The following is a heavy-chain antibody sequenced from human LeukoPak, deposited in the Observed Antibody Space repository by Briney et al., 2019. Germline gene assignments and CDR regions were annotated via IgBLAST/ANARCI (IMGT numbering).Heavy chain of an antibody. D-gene: IGHD3-16*01. CDR1: GFTFSSYG. J-gene: IGHJ4*02. CDR2: ISSGSTYT. CDR3: ARTGYGYSYFDY. Sequence: GGSLRLSCAASGFTFSSYGMNWVRQAPGKGLEWVSSISSGSTYTYYADSVKGRFTISRDNAKNSLYLQMNSLRAEDTAVYYCARTGYGYSYFDYWGQGTLVTVSS. V-gene: IGHV3-21*01.